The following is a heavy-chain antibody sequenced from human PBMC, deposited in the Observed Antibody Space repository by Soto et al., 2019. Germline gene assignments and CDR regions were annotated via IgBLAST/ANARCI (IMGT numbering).Heavy chain of an antibody. CDR1: GFTFSRHD. V-gene: IGHV3-33*01. CDR2: ILYDGSNK. J-gene: IGHJ5*02. Sequence: QVQLVESGGGVVQPGRPLRLSCAASGFTFSRHDMHWVRQVPGKGLEWVGVILYDGSNKYYVDSVKGRFTISRDNSKNMLYLQVNSLRAEDTAVYYCARGRRPYISDYYRLDPWGQGALVTVSS. D-gene: IGHD3-22*01. CDR3: ARGRRPYISDYYRLDP.